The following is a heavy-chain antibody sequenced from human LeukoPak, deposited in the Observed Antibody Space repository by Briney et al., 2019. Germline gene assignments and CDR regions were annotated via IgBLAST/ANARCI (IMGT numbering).Heavy chain of an antibody. J-gene: IGHJ4*01. CDR1: GVIFSMPW. CDR2: IEPDTNES. D-gene: IGHD4-11*01. V-gene: IGHV3-7*01. Sequence: GGSLRLSCEPSGVIFSMPWITWGRQAPGEGLEWVANIEPDTNESYYTDSVRGGFIISTGNIRNLIFLHMNSLSAADTAVYYCARGGSDSSRYWVYWGHRTLVTVSS. CDR3: ARGGSDSSRYWVY.